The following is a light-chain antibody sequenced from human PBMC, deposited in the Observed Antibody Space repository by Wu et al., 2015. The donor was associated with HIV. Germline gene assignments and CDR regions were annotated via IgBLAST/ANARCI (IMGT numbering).Light chain of an antibody. V-gene: IGKV3-20*01. J-gene: IGKJ2*01. CDR2: GVS. CDR3: QQYGSSPYT. Sequence: EIVLTQSPGTLYLSPGDRATLSCRASQTISANYVAWYRQKPGQAPRLLIFGVSNRATGIPPRFSGSGSGTDFTLTISRLEPEDFAVYYCQQYGSSPYTFGQGTKLEIK. CDR1: QTISANY.